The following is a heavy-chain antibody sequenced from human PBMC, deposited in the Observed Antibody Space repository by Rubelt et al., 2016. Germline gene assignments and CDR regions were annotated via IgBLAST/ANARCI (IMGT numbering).Heavy chain of an antibody. CDR1: GGSISSYH. J-gene: IGHJ4*02. CDR3: VRIVDH. V-gene: IGHV4-59*12. Sequence: QVQLQESGPGLVKPSETLSLTCTVSGGSISSYHWSWIRQPPGKGLEWIGYIYYSGSTNYNPSLKSRATISVDTSKNQFSLTLNSVTAADTAVYYCVRIVDHWGQGTLVTVSS. CDR2: IYYSGST.